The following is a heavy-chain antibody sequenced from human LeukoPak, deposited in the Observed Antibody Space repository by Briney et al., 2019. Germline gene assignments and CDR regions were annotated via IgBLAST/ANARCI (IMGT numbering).Heavy chain of an antibody. D-gene: IGHD1-26*01. V-gene: IGHV3-53*01. CDR3: VTQGSYDAFDI. CDR1: GFTVSSNY. Sequence: GGSLRLSCAASGFTVSSNYMSWVRQAPGKGLEWVSVIYSGGSTYYADSVKGRFTISRDNSKNTLYLQMNSLRAEDTAVYYCVTQGSYDAFDIWGQGTMVTVSS. CDR2: IYSGGST. J-gene: IGHJ3*02.